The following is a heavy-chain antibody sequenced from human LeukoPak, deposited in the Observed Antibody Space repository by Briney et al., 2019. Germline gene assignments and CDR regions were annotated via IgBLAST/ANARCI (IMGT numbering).Heavy chain of an antibody. CDR2: ISWNSGSI. D-gene: IGHD3-10*01. V-gene: IGHV3-9*01. CDR1: GFTFDDYA. CDR3: ARWGDSFDY. J-gene: IGHJ4*02. Sequence: GGSLRLSCAASGFTFDDYAMHWVRQAPGKGLEWVSGISWNSGSIGYADSVKGRFTISRDNAKNSLYLQMNSLGAEDTALYYCARWGDSFDYWGQGTLVTVSS.